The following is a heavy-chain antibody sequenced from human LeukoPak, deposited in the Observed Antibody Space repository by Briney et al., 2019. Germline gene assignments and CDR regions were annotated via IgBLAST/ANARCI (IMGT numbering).Heavy chain of an antibody. V-gene: IGHV1-2*02. CDR1: GYTFTGYY. D-gene: IGHD4-23*01. J-gene: IGHJ5*02. CDR3: ARAPRTTTVVTHNWFDP. CDR2: INPNSGGT. Sequence: ASVKVSCKASGYTFTGYYMHCVRQAPGQGLEWMGWINPNSGGTNYAQKFQGRVTMTRDTSISTAYMELSRLRSDDTAVYYCARAPRTTTVVTHNWFDPWGQGTLVTVSS.